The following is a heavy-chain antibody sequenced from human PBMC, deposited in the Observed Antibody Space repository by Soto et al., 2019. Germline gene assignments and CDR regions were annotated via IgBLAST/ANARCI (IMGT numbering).Heavy chain of an antibody. CDR3: AKHHYTVTGNYCSFDL. Sequence: QVQLVESGGGVVQPGGSLRLSCAGSGFSFSSYGMHWVRQAAGKGLERVAGITNDGRNKYYADSVKGRFTISRDNSKCPLSQQMNGLRAEDTAVYYCAKHHYTVTGNYCSFDLWGRGTLLTVSS. J-gene: IGHJ2*01. V-gene: IGHV3-30*18. CDR1: GFSFSSYG. CDR2: ITNDGRNK. D-gene: IGHD3-16*02.